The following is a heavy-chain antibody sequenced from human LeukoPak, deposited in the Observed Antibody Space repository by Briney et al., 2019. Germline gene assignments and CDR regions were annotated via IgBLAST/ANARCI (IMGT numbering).Heavy chain of an antibody. J-gene: IGHJ4*02. CDR1: GFNYA. V-gene: IGHV3-23*01. CDR2: ISGTVIRT. CDR3: AKGPLDFGTGFDF. Sequence: GGSLRLSCAASGFNYAMTWVRQAPGKGLECVSVISGTVIRTYYADSVKGRFTISRDNSKNTLYLQMDSLRAEDTAVYYCAKGPLDFGTGFDFGARETRAT. D-gene: IGHD4-17*01.